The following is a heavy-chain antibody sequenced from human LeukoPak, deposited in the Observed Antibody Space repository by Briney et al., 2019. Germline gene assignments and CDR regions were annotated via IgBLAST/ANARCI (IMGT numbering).Heavy chain of an antibody. CDR1: GGSISSGSYY. Sequence: SQTLSLTCTVSGGSISSGSYYWSWIRQPAGKGLEWIGRIYTSGSTNYNTSLKSRVTISVDTSKNQFSLKLSSVTAADTAVYYCAREGIAAAVMSWGQGTLVTVSS. D-gene: IGHD6-13*01. CDR2: IYTSGST. CDR3: AREGIAAAVMS. J-gene: IGHJ4*02. V-gene: IGHV4-61*02.